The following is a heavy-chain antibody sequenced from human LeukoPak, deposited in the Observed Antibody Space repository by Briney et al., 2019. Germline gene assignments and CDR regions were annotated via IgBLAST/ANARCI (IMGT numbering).Heavy chain of an antibody. V-gene: IGHV4-31*03. J-gene: IGHJ5*02. Sequence: SQTLSLTCTVSGGSIVDGGCYWSWIRQHPGKGLEWIGHIYYSGSTFYNASLKSRVTISVDTSKSQFSLKMRSVTAADTAVYYCARLPYSDILTGSNWFDPWGQGILVTVSS. D-gene: IGHD3-9*01. CDR1: GGSIVDGGCY. CDR3: ARLPYSDILTGSNWFDP. CDR2: IYYSGST.